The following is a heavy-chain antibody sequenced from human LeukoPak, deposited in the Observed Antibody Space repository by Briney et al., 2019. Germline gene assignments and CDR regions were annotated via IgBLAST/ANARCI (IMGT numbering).Heavy chain of an antibody. J-gene: IGHJ4*02. Sequence: KPSETLSLTCAVYGGSFSGYYWSWIRQPPGKGLEWIGEINHSGSTNYNPSLKSRVTISVDTSKNQFSLKLSSVTPADTAVYYCARGTNHYDYVWGSYRYTGGHDYWGQGTLVTVSS. CDR3: ARGTNHYDYVWGSYRYTGGHDY. V-gene: IGHV4-34*01. CDR2: INHSGST. CDR1: GGSFSGYY. D-gene: IGHD3-16*02.